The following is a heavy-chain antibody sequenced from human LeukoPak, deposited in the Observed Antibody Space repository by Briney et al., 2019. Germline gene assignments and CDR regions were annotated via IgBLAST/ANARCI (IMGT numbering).Heavy chain of an antibody. CDR1: GGSISSGTYY. Sequence: TSETLSLTCTVSGGSISSGTYYWGWIRQPPGKGLEWIGTIYFSGSTYYNPSLKSRVTISVDMSKNQFSLKLSSVTAADTAVYYCARHGRRITFGGVIGPFDYWGQGSLVTVSS. CDR3: ARHGRRITFGGVIGPFDY. D-gene: IGHD3-16*02. V-gene: IGHV4-39*01. CDR2: IYFSGST. J-gene: IGHJ4*02.